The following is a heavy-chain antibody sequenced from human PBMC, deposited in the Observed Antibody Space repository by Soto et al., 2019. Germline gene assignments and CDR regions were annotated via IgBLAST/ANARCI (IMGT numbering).Heavy chain of an antibody. V-gene: IGHV4-59*12. D-gene: IGHD4-4*01. CDR1: GPSITSYY. CDR3: ARFDYIDSGYFDY. CDR2: IYYRGTT. J-gene: IGHJ4*02. Sequence: SETLSLTCTVSGPSITSYYWSWIRQPPGKGLEWIGYIYYRGTTNYNPSLKSRVTISVDRSKNQFSLKLSSVTAADTAVYYCARFDYIDSGYFDYWGQGTLVTVSS.